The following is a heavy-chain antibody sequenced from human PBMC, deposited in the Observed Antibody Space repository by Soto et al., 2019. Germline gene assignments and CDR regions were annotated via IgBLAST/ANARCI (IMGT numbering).Heavy chain of an antibody. Sequence: QVQLVQSGAEVKKPGASVKVSCKASGYTFTSYGISWVRQAPGQGLEWMGWISAYNGNTNYAQKLQGRVTMTKDTYTSTAYMELRSLSSDDTDVYYCAREDGSGSRFDYWGQGTLCTVSS. CDR2: ISAYNGNT. D-gene: IGHD3-10*01. V-gene: IGHV1-18*01. J-gene: IGHJ4*02. CDR1: GYTFTSYG. CDR3: AREDGSGSRFDY.